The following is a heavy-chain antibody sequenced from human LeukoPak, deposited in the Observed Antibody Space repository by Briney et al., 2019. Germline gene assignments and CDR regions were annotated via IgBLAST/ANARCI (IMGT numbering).Heavy chain of an antibody. V-gene: IGHV3-7*01. CDR1: GFTFSSYW. D-gene: IGHD3-3*01. Sequence: PGGSLRLSCAASGFTFSSYWMSWVRQAPGKGLEWVANIKQDGSEKHYVDSVKGRFTISRDNAKNSLYLQMNSLRAEDTAVYYCARESDVLRFLEWLSPIPYFDYWGQGTLVTVSS. CDR2: IKQDGSEK. CDR3: ARESDVLRFLEWLSPIPYFDY. J-gene: IGHJ4*02.